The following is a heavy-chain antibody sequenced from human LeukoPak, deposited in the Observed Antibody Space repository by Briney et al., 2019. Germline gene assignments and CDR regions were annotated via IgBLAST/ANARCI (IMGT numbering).Heavy chain of an antibody. CDR1: GFIFSNGW. CDR3: TTVACTSTTCYVDY. D-gene: IGHD2-2*01. Sequence: GGSLRLSCAASGFIFSNGWMSWVRQAPGKGLEWVGRVKSKTDGGTTDYAAPVKGRFTISRDGSKNTLFLQMNSLKTEDTAVYYCTTVACTSTTCYVDYWGQGTLVTVSS. CDR2: VKSKTDGGTT. V-gene: IGHV3-15*07. J-gene: IGHJ4*02.